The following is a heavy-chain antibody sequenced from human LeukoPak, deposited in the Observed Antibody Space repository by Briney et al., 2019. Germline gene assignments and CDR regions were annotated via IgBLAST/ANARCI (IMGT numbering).Heavy chain of an antibody. CDR1: GGSISSYY. CDR3: ARALGPMITFGGVIVTWFDP. V-gene: IGHV4-4*07. J-gene: IGHJ5*02. D-gene: IGHD3-16*02. CDR2: IYTSGST. Sequence: SETLSLTCTVSGGSISSYYWSWIRQPAGKGLEWIGRIYTSGSTNYNPSLKSRVTMSVDTSKNQFSLKLSSVTAADTAVYYCARALGPMITFGGVIVTWFDPWGQGTLVTVSS.